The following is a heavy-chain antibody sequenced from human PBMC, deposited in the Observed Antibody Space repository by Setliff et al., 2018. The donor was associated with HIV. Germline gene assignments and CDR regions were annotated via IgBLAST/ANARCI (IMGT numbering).Heavy chain of an antibody. Sequence: GGSLRLSCAASEVSFTFRSFGMHWVRQAPGKGLEWLAFIWYDGSIKYYADSVKGRFTISRDNSKNILFLQMNSLRPEDTALCYCAKVKVPTTELYFLDYWGQGTPVTVSS. V-gene: IGHV3-30*02. CDR2: IWYDGSIK. J-gene: IGHJ4*02. CDR1: EVSFTFRSFG. D-gene: IGHD1-1*01. CDR3: AKVKVPTTELYFLDY.